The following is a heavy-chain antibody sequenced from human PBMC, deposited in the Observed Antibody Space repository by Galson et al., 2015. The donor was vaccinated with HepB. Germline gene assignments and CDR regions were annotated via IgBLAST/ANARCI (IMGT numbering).Heavy chain of an antibody. D-gene: IGHD4-23*01. CDR1: GFTFSSYA. Sequence: SLRLSCAASGFTFSSYAMSWVRQAPGKGLEWVAIIWSNGVSKYYTDSVRGRFTISRDNSKNTLYLQMNSLRAEDTAVYYCARGYGGHSTSFDSWGQGTLVTVSS. V-gene: IGHV3-33*08. CDR2: IWSNGVSK. CDR3: ARGYGGHSTSFDS. J-gene: IGHJ4*02.